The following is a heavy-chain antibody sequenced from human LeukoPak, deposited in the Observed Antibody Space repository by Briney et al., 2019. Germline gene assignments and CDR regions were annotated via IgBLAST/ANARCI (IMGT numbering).Heavy chain of an antibody. CDR1: GGSFSGYY. D-gene: IGHD6-19*01. CDR2: INHSGST. J-gene: IGHJ2*01. V-gene: IGHV4-34*01. CDR3: ARGTRIAVAHWYFDL. Sequence: PSEALSLTCTVYGGSFSGYYWSWIRQPPGKGLEWIGEINHSGSTNYNPSLKSRVTMSVDTSKNQFSLKLSSVTAADTAVYYCARGTRIAVAHWYFDLWGRGTLVTVSS.